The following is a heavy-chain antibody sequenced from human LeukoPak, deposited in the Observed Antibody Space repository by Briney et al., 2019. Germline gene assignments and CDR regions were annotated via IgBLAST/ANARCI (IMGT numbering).Heavy chain of an antibody. CDR1: GFTFSSYA. J-gene: IGHJ6*02. Sequence: GGSLRLSCAASGFTFSSYAMHWVRQAPGKGLEWVAVISYDGSNKYYADSVKGRFTISRDNSKNTLYLQMNSLRAEDTAVYYCARVESGYYYYYGMDVWGQGTTVTVSS. D-gene: IGHD1-1*01. CDR2: ISYDGSNK. CDR3: ARVESGYYYYYGMDV. V-gene: IGHV3-30-3*01.